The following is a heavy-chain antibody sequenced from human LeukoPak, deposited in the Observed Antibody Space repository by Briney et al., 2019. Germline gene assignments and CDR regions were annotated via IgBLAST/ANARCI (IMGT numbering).Heavy chain of an antibody. Sequence: ASVKVSCKASGYTFTSYGISWVRQAPGQGLEWMGWISAYNGNTNYAQKLQGRGTMTTDTSTSTAYMELRSLRSDDTAVYYCARGDDPRGGYSYGSNAFDIWGQGTMVTVSS. CDR1: GYTFTSYG. CDR3: ARGDDPRGGYSYGSNAFDI. D-gene: IGHD5-18*01. V-gene: IGHV1-18*01. CDR2: ISAYNGNT. J-gene: IGHJ3*02.